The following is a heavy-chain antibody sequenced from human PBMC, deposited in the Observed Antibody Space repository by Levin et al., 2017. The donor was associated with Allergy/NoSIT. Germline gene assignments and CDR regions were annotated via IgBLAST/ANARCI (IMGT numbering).Heavy chain of an antibody. D-gene: IGHD2-2*02. J-gene: IGHJ6*02. CDR2: IIPIFGTA. Sequence: SVKVSCKASGGTFSSYAISWVRQAPGQGLEWMGGIIPIFGTANYAQKFQGRVTITADESTSTAYMELSSLRSEDTAVYYCAGIVVVPAAIRGDYYYYYGMDVWGQGTTVTVSS. CDR3: AGIVVVPAAIRGDYYYYYGMDV. V-gene: IGHV1-69*13. CDR1: GGTFSSYA.